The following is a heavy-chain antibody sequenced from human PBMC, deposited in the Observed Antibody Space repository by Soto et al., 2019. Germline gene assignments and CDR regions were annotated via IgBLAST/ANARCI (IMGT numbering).Heavy chain of an antibody. V-gene: IGHV4-39*01. CDR2: MYYGVNT. J-gene: IGHJ6*02. Sequence: PSENLSPTRIVSCGSLRNSNYSLAWIRPPPGEGVGWIGTMYYGVNTYYNPSLESRVTISVDTPKNQFSLELSSVTAADTAVYSCARHPGYCSGSSCYGYYTMDVWGQGTTVTVSS. D-gene: IGHD2-2*01. CDR3: ARHPGYCSGSSCYGYYTMDV. CDR1: CGSLRNSNYS.